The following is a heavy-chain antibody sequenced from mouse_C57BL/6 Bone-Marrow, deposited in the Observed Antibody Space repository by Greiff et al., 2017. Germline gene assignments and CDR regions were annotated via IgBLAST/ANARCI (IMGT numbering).Heavy chain of an antibody. CDR3: RRWLYYDYGTWFAY. J-gene: IGHJ3*01. D-gene: IGHD2-4*01. CDR1: GYTFTDYD. CDR2: IDPETGGT. V-gene: IGHV1-15*01. Sequence: QVQLQQSGAELVRPGASVTLSCTASGYTFTDYDMPWVQQTPVHGLEWIGTIDPETGGTSYNQKFKGKAILTADKSSSTAYMLLRSLTSEDSAVYYCRRWLYYDYGTWFAYWGQGTLVTVSA.